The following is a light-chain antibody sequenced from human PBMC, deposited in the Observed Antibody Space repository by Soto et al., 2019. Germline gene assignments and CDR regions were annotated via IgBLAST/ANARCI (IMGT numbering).Light chain of an antibody. J-gene: IGKJ1*01. CDR1: QAISSH. V-gene: IGKV1-13*02. CDR2: GAS. CDR3: QQIKSYPRVT. Sequence: AIKLTQSPSSLSASVGDRVSITCRASQAISSHLAWYQQKPGTGPKLLIHGASVLQTGVPSRFSGSGNGPGTDFTLTISSLQPEDFATYFCQQIKSYPRVTFGQGTKVDIK.